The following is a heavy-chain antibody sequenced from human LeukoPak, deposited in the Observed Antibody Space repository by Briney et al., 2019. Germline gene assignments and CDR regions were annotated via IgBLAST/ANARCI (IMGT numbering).Heavy chain of an antibody. Sequence: PGGSLRLSCAASGFTFSSYWMSWVRQAPGKGLEWVANIKQDGSEKYYVDSVKGRFTISRDNAKNSLYLQMNSLRAEDTAVYYCARFSGYCSSTSCYHYYYYVDVWGKGTTVTVSS. D-gene: IGHD2-2*01. CDR3: ARFSGYCSSTSCYHYYYYVDV. V-gene: IGHV3-7*01. CDR2: IKQDGSEK. CDR1: GFTFSSYW. J-gene: IGHJ6*03.